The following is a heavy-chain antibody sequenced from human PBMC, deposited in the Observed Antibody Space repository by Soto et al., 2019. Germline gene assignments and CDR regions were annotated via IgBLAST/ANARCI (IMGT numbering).Heavy chain of an antibody. V-gene: IGHV3-33*01. Sequence: QVQLVESGGGVVQPGRSLRLSCAASGFTFTTYGFHWVRQAPGKGLEWVALIWSDGSNRYYAESVKGRFTISRDNFKNTLYLQMNSLRAEDTAVYYCAREGHEGWFDPWGQGTLVTVSS. CDR2: IWSDGSNR. J-gene: IGHJ5*02. CDR1: GFTFTTYG. CDR3: AREGHEGWFDP.